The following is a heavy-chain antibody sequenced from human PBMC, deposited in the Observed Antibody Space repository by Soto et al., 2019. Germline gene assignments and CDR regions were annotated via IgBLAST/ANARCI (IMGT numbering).Heavy chain of an antibody. CDR2: IYPGDSDT. Sequence: PGESLKISCKGSGYSFTSYWIGWVRQMPGKGLEWMGIIYPGDSDTRYSPSFQGQVTISADKSISTAYLQWSSLKASDTAMYYCARQMWHYYDSSGYYPTDYWGQGTLVTVSS. V-gene: IGHV5-51*01. CDR1: GYSFTSYW. D-gene: IGHD3-22*01. J-gene: IGHJ4*02. CDR3: ARQMWHYYDSSGYYPTDY.